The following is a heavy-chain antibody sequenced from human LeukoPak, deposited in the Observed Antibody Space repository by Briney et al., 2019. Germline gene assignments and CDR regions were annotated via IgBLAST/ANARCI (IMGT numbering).Heavy chain of an antibody. CDR2: ISSSSSYI. V-gene: IGHV3-21*01. J-gene: IGHJ3*02. D-gene: IGHD1-20*01. CDR3: ARHPRISGMTKRAFDI. Sequence: PGGSLRLSCAASGFTFSSYSMNWVRQAPGKGLEWVSSISSSSSYIYYADSVKGRFTISRDNAKNSLYLQMNSLRAEDTAVYYCARHPRISGMTKRAFDIWGQGTMVTVSS. CDR1: GFTFSSYS.